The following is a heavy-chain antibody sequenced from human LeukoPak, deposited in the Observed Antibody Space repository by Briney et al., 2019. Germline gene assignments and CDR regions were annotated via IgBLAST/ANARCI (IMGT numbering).Heavy chain of an antibody. CDR2: ISPNSGGT. CDR3: AREGNNNWSDY. V-gene: IGHV1-2*02. Sequence: ASVKVSCKTSGYTFTDYYIYWVRQAPGRGLEWMGWISPNSGGTNYAQKFQGRVTMTRDTSISTAYMELNRLRSDDTAVYYCAREGNNNWSDYWGQGTLVTVSS. CDR1: GYTFTDYY. J-gene: IGHJ4*02. D-gene: IGHD1-1*01.